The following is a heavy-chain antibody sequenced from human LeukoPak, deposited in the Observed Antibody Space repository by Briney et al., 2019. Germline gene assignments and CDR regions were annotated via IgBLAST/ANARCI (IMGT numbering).Heavy chain of an antibody. CDR1: GFTFSSYS. J-gene: IGHJ3*02. V-gene: IGHV3-21*01. Sequence: GESLRLSCAASGFTFSSYSMNWVRQAPGKGLEWVSSISSSSSCIYYADSLKGRFIISRDNAKNSLYLQMNSLRAEDTAMYYCARDRSLGDCTTTSCARAFDIWGQGTMVTVSS. CDR3: ARDRSLGDCTTTSCARAFDI. D-gene: IGHD2-2*01. CDR2: ISSSSSCI.